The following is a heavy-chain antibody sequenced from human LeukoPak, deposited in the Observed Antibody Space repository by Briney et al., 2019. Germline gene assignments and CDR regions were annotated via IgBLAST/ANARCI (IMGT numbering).Heavy chain of an antibody. D-gene: IGHD1-1*01. V-gene: IGHV3-53*01. CDR2: IYSGGST. CDR3: ARGTSGTTAYYYYMDV. Sequence: PGGSLRLSCAASGFTFNTYNMSWVRQAPGKGLEWVSLIYSGGSTYYADAVKGRFTISRDNSKNTLYLQMNSLRAEDTAVYYCARGTSGTTAYYYYMDVWGKGTTVTISS. J-gene: IGHJ6*03. CDR1: GFTFNTYN.